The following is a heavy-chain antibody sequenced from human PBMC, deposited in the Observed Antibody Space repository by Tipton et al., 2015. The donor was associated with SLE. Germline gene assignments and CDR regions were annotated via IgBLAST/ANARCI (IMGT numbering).Heavy chain of an antibody. Sequence: SLRLSCAASGFTFSDYSVMWVRQAPGKGLEWVAIISYDGSNKYYADSVKGRFTISRDNSKNTLYLQMNSLRAEDTAIYYCARSILYMVQVFVDFWGQGTLVTVSS. V-gene: IGHV3-30*04. CDR2: ISYDGSNK. CDR1: GFTFSDYS. CDR3: ARSILYMVQVFVDF. J-gene: IGHJ4*02. D-gene: IGHD3-10*01.